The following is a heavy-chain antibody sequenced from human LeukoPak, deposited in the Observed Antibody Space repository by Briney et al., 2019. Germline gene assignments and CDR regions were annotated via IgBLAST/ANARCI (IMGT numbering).Heavy chain of an antibody. V-gene: IGHV4-39*07. Sequence: PSETLSLTCTLSGGSTGSSSYYWGWIRQPPGQGLEWIGTISYSGNTYYNPSLKSRVTISVDTSKNQFSLKLSSVTAADTAVYYCARAGDSSGYYYADFDYWGQGTLVTVSS. CDR1: GGSTGSSSYY. J-gene: IGHJ4*02. D-gene: IGHD3-22*01. CDR3: ARAGDSSGYYYADFDY. CDR2: ISYSGNT.